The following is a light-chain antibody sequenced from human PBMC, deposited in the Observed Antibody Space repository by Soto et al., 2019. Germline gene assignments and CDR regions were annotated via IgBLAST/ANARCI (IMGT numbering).Light chain of an antibody. CDR3: CSYAGSYTPVI. V-gene: IGLV2-11*01. CDR2: DVS. CDR1: SIDVGFYNY. J-gene: IGLJ2*01. Sequence: QSALTQPRSVSGSPGQSVTISCTGTSIDVGFYNYVSWYQQHPGKAPKVMIYDVSKWPSGVPDRFSGSKSGNTASLTISGLQAEDEADYYCCSYAGSYTPVIFGGGTKVTVL.